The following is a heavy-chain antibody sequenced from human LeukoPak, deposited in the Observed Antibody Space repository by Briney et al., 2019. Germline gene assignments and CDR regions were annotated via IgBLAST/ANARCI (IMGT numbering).Heavy chain of an antibody. J-gene: IGHJ5*02. CDR3: ARDAGGRYYVPNWFDP. CDR1: GFTFSSYS. CDR2: ISSSSSYI. D-gene: IGHD3-10*02. Sequence: GGSLRLSCAASGFTFSSYSMNWVRQAPGKGLEWVSSISSSSSYIYYADSVKGRFTISRDNAKNSLYLQMNSLRAEDTAVYYCARDAGGRYYVPNWFDPGGQGTLVTVSS. V-gene: IGHV3-21*01.